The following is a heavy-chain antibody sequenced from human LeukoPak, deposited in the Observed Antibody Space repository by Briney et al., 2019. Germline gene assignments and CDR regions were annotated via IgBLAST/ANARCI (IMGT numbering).Heavy chain of an antibody. D-gene: IGHD3-22*01. CDR3: ARDPDSGGYSTFQL. Sequence: GGSLRLSCAASGFTFSNYWMHWVRQAPGKGLVWVSRIKGDGSSTTYADSVKGRFTISRDNARKMLYLQMNSLRAEDTAVYYCARDPDSGGYSTFQLWARAPWSPSPQ. J-gene: IGHJ1*01. V-gene: IGHV3-74*03. CDR1: GFTFSNYW. CDR2: IKGDGSST.